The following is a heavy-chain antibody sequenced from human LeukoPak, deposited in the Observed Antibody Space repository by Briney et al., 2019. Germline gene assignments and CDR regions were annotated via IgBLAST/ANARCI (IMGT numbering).Heavy chain of an antibody. CDR1: GFTFTDYW. Sequence: TGGSLRLSCEVSGFTFTDYWMNWVRQAPGKGPEWMASIRQDGSEKTYVDSVKGRFTISRDNTKNSLSLQLNGLRAEDTAVYYCARDGTAAGLYFDLWGQGTLVTVSS. CDR2: IRQDGSEK. J-gene: IGHJ4*01. V-gene: IGHV3-7*01. CDR3: ARDGTAAGLYFDL. D-gene: IGHD6-13*01.